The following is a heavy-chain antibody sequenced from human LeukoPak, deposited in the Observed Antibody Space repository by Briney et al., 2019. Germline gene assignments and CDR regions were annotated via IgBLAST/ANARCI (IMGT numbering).Heavy chain of an antibody. CDR3: ARKGDV. CDR1: GGSISSYY. J-gene: IGHJ6*04. V-gene: IGHV4-59*08. CDR2: IYYSGST. Sequence: SETLSLTCTVSGGSISSYYWSWIRQPPAKGQECIGYIYYSGSTNYNPSLKSRVTISVDTSKNQFSLKLSSVTAADTAVYYGARKGDVWGKGTTVTVSS.